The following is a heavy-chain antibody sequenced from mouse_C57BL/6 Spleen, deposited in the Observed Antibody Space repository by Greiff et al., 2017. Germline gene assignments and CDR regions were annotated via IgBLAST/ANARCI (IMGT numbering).Heavy chain of an antibody. Sequence: QVQLQQPGAELVKPGASVKMSCKASGYTFTSYWITWVKQRPGQGLEWIGDIYPGSGSTNYNEKFKSKATLTVDTTSSTSYMQHSSLTAEDSAVYCCARWGYSWFACWGQGTLVTVSA. CDR3: ARWGYSWFAC. CDR2: IYPGSGST. CDR1: GYTFTSYW. D-gene: IGHD2-2*01. J-gene: IGHJ3*01. V-gene: IGHV1-55*01.